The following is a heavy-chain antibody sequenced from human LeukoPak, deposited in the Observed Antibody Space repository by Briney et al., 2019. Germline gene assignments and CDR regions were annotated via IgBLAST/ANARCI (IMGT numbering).Heavy chain of an antibody. Sequence: GGSLRLSCAASGFTFSSYAMHWVRQAPGKGLEWVAVISYDGSNKYYADSVKGRFTISRDNSKNTLYLQMNSLRAEDTAVYYCARAGPGSGWYFDYWGQGTLVTVSS. J-gene: IGHJ4*02. CDR2: ISYDGSNK. D-gene: IGHD6-19*01. CDR1: GFTFSSYA. V-gene: IGHV3-30-3*01. CDR3: ARAGPGSGWYFDY.